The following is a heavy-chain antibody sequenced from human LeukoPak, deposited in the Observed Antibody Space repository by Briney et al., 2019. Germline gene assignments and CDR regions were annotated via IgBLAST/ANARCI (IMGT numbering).Heavy chain of an antibody. CDR3: AREYERGERNWFDP. CDR1: GDSVSSNSDA. CDR2: TYYRSKWYN. D-gene: IGHD2-8*01. J-gene: IGHJ5*02. Sequence: SQTLSLTCAISGDSVSSNSDAWNWIRQSPSRGLEWLGRTYYRSKWYNDYAVSVKSRITINPDTSKNQFSLQLNSVTPEDTAVYYCAREYERGERNWFDPWGQGTLVTVSS. V-gene: IGHV6-1*01.